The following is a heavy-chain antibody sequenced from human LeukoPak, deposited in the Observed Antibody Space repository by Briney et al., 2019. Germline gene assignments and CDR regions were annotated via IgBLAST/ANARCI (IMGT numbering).Heavy chain of an antibody. CDR2: IYTGGST. CDR3: AKEGDCSTTSCLTGGLDV. CDR1: GLIVSANY. J-gene: IGHJ6*04. Sequence: PGGSLRLSCAASGLIVSANYMSWVRQAPGKGLEWVSVIYTGGSTYYADSVKGRFTISRDNSKNTVYLQMTSLRAEDTAVYYCAKEGDCSTTSCLTGGLDVWGKGTTVTVS. D-gene: IGHD2-2*01. V-gene: IGHV3-53*01.